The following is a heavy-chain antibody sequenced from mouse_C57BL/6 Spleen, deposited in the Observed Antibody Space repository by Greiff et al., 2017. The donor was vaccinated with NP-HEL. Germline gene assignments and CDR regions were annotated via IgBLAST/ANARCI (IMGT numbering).Heavy chain of an antibody. V-gene: IGHV1-9*01. D-gene: IGHD1-1*01. J-gene: IGHJ4*01. CDR2: ILPGSDST. CDR3: ARLGTAVVVPYAMDY. Sequence: QVQLQQSGAELMKPGASVKLSCKATGYTFTGYWIEWVKQRPGHGLEWIGEILPGSDSTTYIEKFKGKATFTADTSSNTAYMQLSSLTTEDSAIYYGARLGTAVVVPYAMDYWGQGTSVTVSS. CDR1: GYTFTGYW.